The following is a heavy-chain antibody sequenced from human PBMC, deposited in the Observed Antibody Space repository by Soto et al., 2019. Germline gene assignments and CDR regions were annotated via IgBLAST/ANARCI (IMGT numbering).Heavy chain of an antibody. J-gene: IGHJ4*02. CDR1: GGTFSSYA. CDR2: IIPIFGTA. V-gene: IGHV1-69*06. CDR3: ARTLYYYDSSGYYYYFDY. Sequence: WAAVKVSCKASGGTFSSYAISWVRQAPGQGLEWMGGIIPIFGTANYAQKFQGRVTITADKSTSTAYMELSSLRSEDTAVYYCARTLYYYDSSGYYYYFDYWGQGTLVTVSS. D-gene: IGHD3-22*01.